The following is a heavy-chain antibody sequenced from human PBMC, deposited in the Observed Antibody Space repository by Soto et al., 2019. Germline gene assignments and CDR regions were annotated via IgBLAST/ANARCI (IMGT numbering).Heavy chain of an antibody. D-gene: IGHD1-1*01. CDR3: ATDSGTSDY. J-gene: IGHJ4*02. CDR1: GLTFSTYW. Sequence: GSLRLSCEASGLTFSTYWMSWVRQAPGKGLEWAANIKQDGSERYYVDVVKGRFTISRDNAKSSLFLQMNSLRAEDTAVYYCATDSGTSDYWGQGTLVTVSS. CDR2: IKQDGSER. V-gene: IGHV3-7*01.